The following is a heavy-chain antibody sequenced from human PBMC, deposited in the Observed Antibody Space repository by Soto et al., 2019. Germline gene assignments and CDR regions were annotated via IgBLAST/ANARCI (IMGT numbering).Heavy chain of an antibody. D-gene: IGHD1-26*01. V-gene: IGHV3-72*01. CDR2: SRNRVNSHTT. J-gene: IGHJ6*01. CDR3: TRGLLGGAPSYTFHGMDV. Sequence: EVQLVESGGGLVQPGGSLRLSCAASGFTFSDHYMDWVRQAPGKGLEWVARSRNRVNSHTTEYAASVKGSFTISRDESKSSLYLQMNSLKSEDTAVYYCTRGLLGGAPSYTFHGMDVWGQGTTVTVSS. CDR1: GFTFSDHY.